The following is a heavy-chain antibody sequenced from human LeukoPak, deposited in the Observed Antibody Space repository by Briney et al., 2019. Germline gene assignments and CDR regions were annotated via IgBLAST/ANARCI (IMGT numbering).Heavy chain of an antibody. CDR1: GFTFSSYA. J-gene: IGHJ5*02. Sequence: GGSLRLSCAASGFTFSSYAMSWVRQAPGKGLEWVSAISGSGGSTYYADSVKGRFTISRDKSKNTLYLQMSSLRAEDTAVYYCACRDDYVWGSYRNWFDPWGQGTLVTVSS. CDR2: ISGSGGST. CDR3: ACRDDYVWGSYRNWFDP. V-gene: IGHV3-23*01. D-gene: IGHD3-16*02.